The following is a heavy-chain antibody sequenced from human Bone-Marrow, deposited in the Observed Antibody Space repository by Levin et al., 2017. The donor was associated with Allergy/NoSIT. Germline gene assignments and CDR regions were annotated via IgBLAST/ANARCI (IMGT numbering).Heavy chain of an antibody. V-gene: IGHV3-23*01. CDR3: GKDPNGDYVGAFDM. CDR2: IRGNGHST. D-gene: IGHD4-17*01. Sequence: LSLTCAASGFAFSNYALIWVRQTPEKGLEWVSAIRGNGHSTSYADSVKGRFTISRDNSRNTLYLQMTSLRAEDTAVYYCGKDPNGDYVGAFDMWGQGTMVTVSS. CDR1: GFAFSNYA. J-gene: IGHJ3*02.